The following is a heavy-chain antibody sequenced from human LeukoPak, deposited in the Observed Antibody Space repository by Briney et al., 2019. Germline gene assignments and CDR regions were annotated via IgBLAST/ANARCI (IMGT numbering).Heavy chain of an antibody. J-gene: IGHJ4*02. V-gene: IGHV3-30-3*01. CDR2: ISYDGNNK. Sequence: GGSLRLSCAASGFTFSSYAMHWVRQAPGKGLEWVAFISYDGNNKYYADSVKGRFTISRDNSKNTLYLQMNSLRAEDTAVYYCARDRAESFFDYWGQGTLVTVSS. D-gene: IGHD1-26*01. CDR3: ARDRAESFFDY. CDR1: GFTFSSYA.